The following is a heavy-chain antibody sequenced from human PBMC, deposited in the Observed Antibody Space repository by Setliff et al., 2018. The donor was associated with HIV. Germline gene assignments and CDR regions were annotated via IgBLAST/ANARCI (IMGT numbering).Heavy chain of an antibody. Sequence: ASVKVSCKASGYTFTSYDINWVRQATGQGLEWMGWMNPNSGNTGYAQKFQGRVTMTRNTSISTAYMELSSLRSEDTAVYYCARVQQWLVPDAFDIWGQGTMVTVSS. CDR1: GYTFTSYD. D-gene: IGHD6-19*01. CDR3: ARVQQWLVPDAFDI. V-gene: IGHV1-8*02. CDR2: MNPNSGNT. J-gene: IGHJ3*02.